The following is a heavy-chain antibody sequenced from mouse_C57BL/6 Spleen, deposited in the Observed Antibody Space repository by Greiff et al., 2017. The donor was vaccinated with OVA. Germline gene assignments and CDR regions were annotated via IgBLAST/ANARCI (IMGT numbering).Heavy chain of an antibody. D-gene: IGHD1-1*01. Sequence: VQLQQSGAELVMPGASVKLSCKASGYTFTSYWMHWVKQRPGQGLEWIGEIDPSDSYTNYNQKFKGKSTLTVDKSSSTAYMQLSSLTSEDSAVYYCARSGYGSSPLYAMDYWGQGTSVTVSS. CDR3: ARSGYGSSPLYAMDY. V-gene: IGHV1-69*01. J-gene: IGHJ4*01. CDR2: IDPSDSYT. CDR1: GYTFTSYW.